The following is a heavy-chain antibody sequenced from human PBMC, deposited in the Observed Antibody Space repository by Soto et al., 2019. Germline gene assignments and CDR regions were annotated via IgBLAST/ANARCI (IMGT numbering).Heavy chain of an antibody. D-gene: IGHD6-6*01. CDR3: ARSSSALDY. Sequence: PGGSLRLSCAASGFTFSSYGMHWVHQAPGKGLEWVAVISYDGSNKYYADSVKGRFTISRDNSKNTLYLQMNSLRAEDTAVYYCARSSSALDYWGQGTLVTVSS. J-gene: IGHJ4*02. CDR1: GFTFSSYG. V-gene: IGHV3-30*03. CDR2: ISYDGSNK.